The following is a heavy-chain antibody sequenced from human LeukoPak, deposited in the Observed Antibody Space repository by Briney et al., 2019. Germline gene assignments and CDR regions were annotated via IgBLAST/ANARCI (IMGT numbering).Heavy chain of an antibody. J-gene: IGHJ4*02. V-gene: IGHV3-23*01. CDR2: VSGGGAYT. Sequence: GGALRLCCVGSGFSFSSFAISWVRQAPGKWLERVSTVSGGGAYTYYADAVKGRFTVSRDDSKSMHFLQMKSLRPEDTALYFCAKRITVSAGYYLDSWGQGTLVTVYS. CDR1: GFSFSSFA. D-gene: IGHD2-8*01. CDR3: AKRITVSAGYYLDS.